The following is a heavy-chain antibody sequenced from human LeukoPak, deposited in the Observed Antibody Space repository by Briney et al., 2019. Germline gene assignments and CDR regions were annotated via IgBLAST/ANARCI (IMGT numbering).Heavy chain of an antibody. D-gene: IGHD3-16*01. J-gene: IGHJ4*02. Sequence: PGRSLRLSCAASGFTFSSYGMHWVRQAPGKGLVWVSHINSDGSSIRYADSVKGRFTISRDSAKNTLYLQMNSLRVEDTAVYYCARGRRIGDVINKIDYWGQGTLVTVSS. CDR1: GFTFSSYG. CDR2: INSDGSSI. CDR3: ARGRRIGDVINKIDY. V-gene: IGHV3-74*01.